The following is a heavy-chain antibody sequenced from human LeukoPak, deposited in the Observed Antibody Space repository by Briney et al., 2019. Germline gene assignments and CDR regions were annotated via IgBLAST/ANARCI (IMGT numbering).Heavy chain of an antibody. CDR2: INHSGST. Sequence: SETLSLTCAVYGGSFSGYYWSWIRQPPGKGLEWIGEINHSGSTNYNPSLKSRVTISIDTSKSQFSLKLSSVTAADTAVYYCARGPYYFGSGTDYNRFSVVYWGQGILVTVSS. J-gene: IGHJ4*02. CDR3: ARGPYYFGSGTDYNRFSVVY. V-gene: IGHV4-34*01. D-gene: IGHD3-10*01. CDR1: GGSFSGYY.